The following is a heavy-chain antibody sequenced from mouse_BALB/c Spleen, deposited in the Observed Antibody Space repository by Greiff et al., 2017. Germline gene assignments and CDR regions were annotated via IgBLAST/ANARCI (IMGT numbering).Heavy chain of an antibody. CDR1: GFTFSSYA. J-gene: IGHJ4*01. CDR3: ARHGGIYAMDY. V-gene: IGHV5-9-3*01. Sequence: EVKLMESGGGLVKPGGSLKLSCAASGFTFSSYAMSWVRQTPEKRLEWVATISSGGSYTYYPDSVKGRFTISRDNAKNTLYLQMSSLRSEDTAMYYCARHGGIYAMDYWGQGTSVTVSS. CDR2: ISSGGSYT.